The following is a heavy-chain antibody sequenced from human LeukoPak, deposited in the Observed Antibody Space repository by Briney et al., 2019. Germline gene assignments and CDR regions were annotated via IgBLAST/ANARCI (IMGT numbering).Heavy chain of an antibody. J-gene: IGHJ4*02. CDR3: AXXXXXDFWSGSHYFDY. CDR2: IIPIFGTA. V-gene: IGHV1-69*06. CDR1: GGTFSSYA. D-gene: IGHD3-3*01. Sequence: ASVKVSCKASGGTFSSYAISWVRQAPGQGLEWMGGIIPIFGTANYAQKFQGRVTITADKSTTTAYMELSSLRSVDTAMYYCAXXXXXDFWSGSHYFDYWGQGTLVTVSS.